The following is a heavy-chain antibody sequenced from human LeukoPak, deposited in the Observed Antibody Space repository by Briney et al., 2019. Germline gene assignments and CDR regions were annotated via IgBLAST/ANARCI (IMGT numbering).Heavy chain of an antibody. V-gene: IGHV3-74*01. CDR1: GFTFSNYW. Sequence: GGSLRLSCAASGFTFSNYWMHWVRQVPGKGLVWVSRISSDGSSANYADSVKGRFTISRDNAKNTLFLQMDSLRADDMAVYYCTRQLVNEDFDYWGQGTLVIVSS. CDR3: TRQLVNEDFDY. CDR2: ISSDGSSA. D-gene: IGHD6-13*01. J-gene: IGHJ4*02.